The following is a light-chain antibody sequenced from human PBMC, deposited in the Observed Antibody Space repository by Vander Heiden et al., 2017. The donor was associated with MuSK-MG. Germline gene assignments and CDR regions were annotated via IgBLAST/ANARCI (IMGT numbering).Light chain of an antibody. Sequence: EIVLTQSPGTLSLSPGERATLSCRASQSVSSSYLAWYQQKPGQAPRLLIYGASSRATGIPDRFSGSGSGTDFTLTISRLEPEDIAVYYCQQDGSSPKTFGQGTKVEIK. V-gene: IGKV3-20*01. CDR3: QQDGSSPKT. J-gene: IGKJ1*01. CDR2: GAS. CDR1: QSVSSSY.